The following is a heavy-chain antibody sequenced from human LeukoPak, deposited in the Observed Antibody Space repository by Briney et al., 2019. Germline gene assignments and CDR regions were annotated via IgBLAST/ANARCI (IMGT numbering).Heavy chain of an antibody. J-gene: IGHJ5*02. D-gene: IGHD6-13*01. CDR2: IYYSGSA. CDR3: ARASSSWYSGWFDP. CDR1: VASISDYY. V-gene: IGHV4-59*01. Sequence: SETLSLTCTVSVASISDYYWSWVRQRPGKGLEWIGYIYYSGSANYNPSLKSRVTISVDTSKSQFSLKLTSVTTADTAVYYCARASSSWYSGWFDPWGQGTLVTVSS.